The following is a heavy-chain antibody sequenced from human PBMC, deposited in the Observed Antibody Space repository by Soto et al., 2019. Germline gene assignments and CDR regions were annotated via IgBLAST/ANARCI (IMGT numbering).Heavy chain of an antibody. CDR1: GFTFSDYY. V-gene: IGHV3-11*01. J-gene: IGHJ3*02. Sequence: QVQLVESGGGLVKPGGSLRLSCAASGFTFSDYYMSWIRQAPGKGLEWVSYISSSGSTIYYADSVKGRFTISRDNAKNSLYLHMNSLRAEDTAVYYCARDDGGWGYCSGGSCYPAPFDIWGQGTMVTVSS. CDR2: ISSSGSTI. CDR3: ARDDGGWGYCSGGSCYPAPFDI. D-gene: IGHD2-15*01.